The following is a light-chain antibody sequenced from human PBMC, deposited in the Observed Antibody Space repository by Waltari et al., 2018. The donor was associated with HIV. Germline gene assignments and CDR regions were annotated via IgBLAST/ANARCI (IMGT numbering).Light chain of an antibody. Sequence: SYDLIQPPSVSVSPGQTATIICSGDNLGDKYVSWYQQKPGQSPVLVIHQDKKRPSGISARFSGSNSGNPATLTISGTQALDEAVYYCQVWDNGTGVFGPGTKVTVL. V-gene: IGLV3-1*01. J-gene: IGLJ1*01. CDR3: QVWDNGTGV. CDR2: QDK. CDR1: NLGDKY.